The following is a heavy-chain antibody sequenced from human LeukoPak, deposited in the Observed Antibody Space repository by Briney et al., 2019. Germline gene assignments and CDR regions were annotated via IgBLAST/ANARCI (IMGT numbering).Heavy chain of an antibody. CDR1: GYSFTSYW. J-gene: IGHJ4*02. CDR2: IYAGDSNT. D-gene: IGHD3-9*01. V-gene: IGHV5-51*01. CDR3: ARSRAYDILTGYYPNYFDY. Sequence: GESLKISCKGSGYSFTSYWIGWVRQMPGKGLEWMGIIYAGDSNTRYSPSFQGQVIISADKSISTAYLQWSSLKASDTAMYYCARSRAYDILTGYYPNYFDYWGQGTLVTVSS.